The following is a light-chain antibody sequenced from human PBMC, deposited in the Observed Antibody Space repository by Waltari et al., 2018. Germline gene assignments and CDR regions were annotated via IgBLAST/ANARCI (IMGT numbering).Light chain of an antibody. CDR1: QSLLSTDGNTY. CDR3: VQRPHWPPLT. CDR2: MVS. V-gene: IGKV2-30*01. Sequence: DVVLTQSPLSLPVTPGQSASISCRSSQSLLSTDGNTYVTLFHQRPGHAPRRLIYMVSDRDSGVPDRFSCSGSGTGFTLQISRVEAADVGLSYCVQRPHWPPLTFGGGTKLVIK. J-gene: IGKJ4*01.